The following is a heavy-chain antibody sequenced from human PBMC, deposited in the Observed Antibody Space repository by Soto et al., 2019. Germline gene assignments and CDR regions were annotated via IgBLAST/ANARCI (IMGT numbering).Heavy chain of an antibody. V-gene: IGHV3-48*02. CDR2: ISSSNRTI. J-gene: IGHJ6*02. D-gene: IGHD2-15*01. Sequence: LRLSCAASGFTFRSYSMNWVRQAPGKGLEWVSYISSSNRTINYADSVKGRFIISRDNAKNSLYLQMHSLRDEDTAVYYCAREGWPLLQTGMDVWGQGTTVTV. CDR3: AREGWPLLQTGMDV. CDR1: GFTFRSYS.